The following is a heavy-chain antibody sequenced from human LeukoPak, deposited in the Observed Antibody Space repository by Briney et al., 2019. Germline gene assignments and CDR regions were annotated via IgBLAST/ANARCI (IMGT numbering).Heavy chain of an antibody. CDR1: GFSFSNYW. CDR3: ARRLVTAGITDFFDS. J-gene: IGHJ4*02. CDR2: INSDGSST. D-gene: IGHD2-2*01. V-gene: IGHV3-74*01. Sequence: GGSLRLSCAVSGFSFSNYWMHWVRQAPGKGLVWVSRINSDGSSTNYADSVKGRFTISRDNAKNTLYLQMNGLTAEDTALYYCARRLVTAGITDFFDSWGQGTLVSVSS.